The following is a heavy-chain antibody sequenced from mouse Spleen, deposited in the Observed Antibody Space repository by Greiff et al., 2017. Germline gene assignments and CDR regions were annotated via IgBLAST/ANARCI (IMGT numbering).Heavy chain of an antibody. J-gene: IGHJ4*01. D-gene: IGHD2-12*01. V-gene: IGHV1-18*01. CDR2: INPNNGGT. CDR3: ARTRTTGYAMDY. CDR1: GYTFTDYN. Sequence: VQLQQSGPELVKPGASVKIPCKASGYTFTDYNMDWVKQSHGKSLEWIGDINPNNGGTIYNQKFKGKATLTVDKPSSTAYMELRSLTSEDTAVYYCARTRTTGYAMDYWGQGTSVTVSS.